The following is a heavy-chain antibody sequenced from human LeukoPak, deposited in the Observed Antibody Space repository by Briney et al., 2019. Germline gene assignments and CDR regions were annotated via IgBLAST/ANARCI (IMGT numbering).Heavy chain of an antibody. CDR2: IKQDGSVK. J-gene: IGHJ4*02. D-gene: IGHD2-21*02. Sequence: GESLRLSCAASGFTISGHWMSWVRQAPGKGLEWLANIKQDGSVKNYVDSVKGRFTISRDNAENSLYLQMHSLRAEDTAVYYCARLSSRDPLHYWGQGTLVIVSS. V-gene: IGHV3-7*03. CDR1: GFTISGHW. CDR3: ARLSSRDPLHY.